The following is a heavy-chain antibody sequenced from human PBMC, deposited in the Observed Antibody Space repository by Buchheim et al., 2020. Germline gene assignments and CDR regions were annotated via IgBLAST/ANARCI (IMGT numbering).Heavy chain of an antibody. CDR1: GGSISSSNW. J-gene: IGHJ5*02. D-gene: IGHD3-3*01. Sequence: QVQLQESGPGLVKPSGTLSLTCAVSGGSISSSNWWSWVRQPPGKGLEWIGEIYHSGSTNYNPSLKSRVTLSVDKSKNQFSLKLSSVTAADTAVYYCAREYYDFWSGYPISDTWGQGTL. V-gene: IGHV4-4*02. CDR2: IYHSGST. CDR3: AREYYDFWSGYPISDT.